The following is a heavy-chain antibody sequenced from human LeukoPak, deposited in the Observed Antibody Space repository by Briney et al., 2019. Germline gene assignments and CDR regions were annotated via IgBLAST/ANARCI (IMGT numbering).Heavy chain of an antibody. CDR3: AKDWGYASGTFFVN. CDR2: ISSEGRDK. CDR1: GFTFSSYG. J-gene: IGHJ4*02. V-gene: IGHV3-30*18. Sequence: GRSLRLSCAASGFTFSSYGMHWVRQAPGKGLEWVAVISSEGRDKYYAESVKGRFTISRDNPKNTLYLQMNSLRAEDTAVYCCAKDWGYASGTFFVNWGQGTLVTVSP. D-gene: IGHD6-19*01.